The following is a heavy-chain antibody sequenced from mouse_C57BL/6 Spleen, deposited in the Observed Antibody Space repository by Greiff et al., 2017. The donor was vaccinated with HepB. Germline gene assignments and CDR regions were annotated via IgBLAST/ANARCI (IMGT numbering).Heavy chain of an antibody. CDR1: GFNIKNTY. Sequence: EVQLQESVAELVRPGASVKLSCTASGFNIKNTYMHWVKQRPEQGLGWIGRIDPANGNTKYAPKFQGKATITADTSSNTAYLPLSSLTSEDTAIYYCARTTVVADYYAMDYWGQGTSVTVSS. CDR3: ARTTVVADYYAMDY. V-gene: IGHV14-3*01. CDR2: IDPANGNT. D-gene: IGHD1-1*01. J-gene: IGHJ4*01.